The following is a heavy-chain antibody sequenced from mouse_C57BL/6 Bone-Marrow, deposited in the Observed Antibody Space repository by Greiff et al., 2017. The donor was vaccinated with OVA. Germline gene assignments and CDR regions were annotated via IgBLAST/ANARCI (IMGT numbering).Heavy chain of an antibody. V-gene: IGHV10-1*01. J-gene: IGHJ4*01. CDR2: IRSKSNNYAT. D-gene: IGHD1-1*01. Sequence: EVQLVESGGGLVQPKGSLKLSCAASGFSFNTYAMNWVRQAPGTGLEWVARIRSKSNNYATYYADSVKDRFTISRDDSESMLYLQMNNLKTEDTAMYYCVRHHYYGSSYGDAMDYWGQGTSVTVSS. CDR3: VRHHYYGSSYGDAMDY. CDR1: GFSFNTYA.